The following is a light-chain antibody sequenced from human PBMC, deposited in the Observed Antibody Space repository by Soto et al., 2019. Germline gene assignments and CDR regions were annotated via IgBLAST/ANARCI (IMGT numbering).Light chain of an antibody. V-gene: IGLV3-1*01. CDR3: QAWDSSTAV. Sequence: SYELTQAPSVSVSPGQTASITCSGDKLGDKYVCWYQQKPGQSPILVIYQDNKRPSGIPERFSGSNSGNTATLTISGAQAMDEADYYCQAWDSSTAVFVGGTKLTVL. CDR1: KLGDKY. CDR2: QDN. J-gene: IGLJ2*01.